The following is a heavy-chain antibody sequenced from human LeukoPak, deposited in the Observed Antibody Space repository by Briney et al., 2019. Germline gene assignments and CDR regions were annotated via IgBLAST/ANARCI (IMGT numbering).Heavy chain of an antibody. CDR3: ARGARIAVALCYFDY. J-gene: IGHJ4*02. CDR1: GFTVSSNY. Sequence: PGGSLRLSCAASGFTVSSNYMSWVRQAPGKGLEWVSVIYSGGSTYYADSVKGRFTISRDNSKNTLYLQMNSLRAEDTAVYYCARGARIAVALCYFDYWGQGTLVTVSS. V-gene: IGHV3-53*01. D-gene: IGHD6-19*01. CDR2: IYSGGST.